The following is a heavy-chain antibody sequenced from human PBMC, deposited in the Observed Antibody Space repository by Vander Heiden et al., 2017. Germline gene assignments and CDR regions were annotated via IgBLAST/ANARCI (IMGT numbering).Heavy chain of an antibody. J-gene: IGHJ3*02. Sequence: EVQLVESGGGLVQPGGSLRLSCAASGFTFSSYSMNWVRQAPGKGLEWVSYISSSSSTIYYADSVKGRFTISRDNAKNSLYLQMNSLRAEDTAVYYCARGSYYYDSSGSPDDAFDIWGQGTMVTVSS. CDR1: GFTFSSYS. CDR3: ARGSYYYDSSGSPDDAFDI. D-gene: IGHD3-22*01. V-gene: IGHV3-48*01. CDR2: ISSSSSTI.